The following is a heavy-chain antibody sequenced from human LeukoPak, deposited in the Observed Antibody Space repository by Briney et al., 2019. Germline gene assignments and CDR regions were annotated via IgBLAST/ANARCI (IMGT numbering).Heavy chain of an antibody. CDR3: ARKRTGSFTFDY. V-gene: IGHV3-48*02. D-gene: IGHD2-8*02. CDR2: ISGSTSTI. Sequence: GGSLRLSCAASGFTFINYNMNWVRQAPGKGLEWVSCISGSTSTIYYADSVKGRFTISRDNAKDSLYLQMNSLRDEDTAVYYCARKRTGSFTFDYWGQGSLVTVSS. CDR1: GFTFINYN. J-gene: IGHJ4*02.